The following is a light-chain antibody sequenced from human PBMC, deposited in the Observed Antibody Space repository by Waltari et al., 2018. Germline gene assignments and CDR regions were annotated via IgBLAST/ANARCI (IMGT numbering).Light chain of an antibody. Sequence: DIQMTQSPSSVSASIGDRVTITCRASQGISSWLAWYQQRPGTATKRLIYAASILQSGVPSRFRGRGYGTEFTLTISGLQPEDFATYYCQQANSFPFTFGQGTKLEI. CDR3: QQANSFPFT. CDR1: QGISSW. J-gene: IGKJ2*01. V-gene: IGKV1-12*01. CDR2: AAS.